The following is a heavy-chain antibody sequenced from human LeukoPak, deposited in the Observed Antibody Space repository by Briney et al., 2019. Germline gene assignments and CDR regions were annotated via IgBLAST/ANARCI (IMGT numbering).Heavy chain of an antibody. J-gene: IGHJ4*02. V-gene: IGHV3-23*01. CDR3: AKGVYSYESSVYYYTYYFDY. CDR1: GFIFRSYA. Sequence: GGSLRLSCAASGFIFRSYAMSWVPQSPGKGLEWVSGISGSGSSTYYADSVKGRFTISRDNSKNTLYLQMNSLRAEDPAVYYFAKGVYSYESSVYYYTYYFDYWGQGTLVTVSS. D-gene: IGHD3-22*01. CDR2: ISGSGSST.